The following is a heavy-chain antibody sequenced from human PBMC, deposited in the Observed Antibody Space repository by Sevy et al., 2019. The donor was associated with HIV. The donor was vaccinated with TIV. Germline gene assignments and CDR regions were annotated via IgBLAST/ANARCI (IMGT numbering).Heavy chain of an antibody. CDR2: IWYDGSNK. J-gene: IGHJ4*02. D-gene: IGHD1-26*01. CDR3: ARDRSSWSFKEVDY. CDR1: GFTFSSYG. Sequence: GGSLRLSCAASGFTFSSYGMHWVRQAPGKGLEWVAVIWYDGSNKYYAYSVKGRFTISRDNSKNTLYLQMNSLRAEDTAVYYCARDRSSWSFKEVDYWGQGTLVTVSS. V-gene: IGHV3-33*01.